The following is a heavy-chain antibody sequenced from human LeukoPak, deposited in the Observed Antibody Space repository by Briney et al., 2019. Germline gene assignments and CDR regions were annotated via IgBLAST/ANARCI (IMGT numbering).Heavy chain of an antibody. CDR1: GYTFTSYG. D-gene: IGHD1-1*01. CDR2: ISAYNGNT. Sequence: ASVKVSCKASGYTFTSYGISWVRQAPGQGLEWMGLISAYNGNTNYAQKLQGRVTMTTDTSTSTAYMELRSLRSDDTAMYYCARDELAHFRLGRSVSAGYWGQGTLVSVSS. J-gene: IGHJ4*02. V-gene: IGHV1-18*04. CDR3: ARDELAHFRLGRSVSAGY.